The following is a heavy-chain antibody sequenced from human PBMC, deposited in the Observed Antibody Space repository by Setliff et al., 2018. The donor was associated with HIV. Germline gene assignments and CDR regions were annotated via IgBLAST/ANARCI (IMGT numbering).Heavy chain of an antibody. CDR3: ARHSPSDY. J-gene: IGHJ4*02. V-gene: IGHV4-59*08. CDR1: GDSISTDY. Sequence: SETLSLTCTVSGDSISTDYWTWIRQPPGKGLEWIGYIYNSASTSYIPSLKSRVTISVDTSKNQFSLKLSSVTAADTAVYYCARHSPSDYWGQGTLVTVSS. CDR2: IYNSAST.